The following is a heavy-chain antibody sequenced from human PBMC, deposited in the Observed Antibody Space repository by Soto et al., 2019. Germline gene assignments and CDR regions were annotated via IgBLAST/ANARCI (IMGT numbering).Heavy chain of an antibody. CDR1: GFSLSTSGVG. CDR3: AHSWYGGNPNWFDP. J-gene: IGHJ5*02. CDR2: IYWDDDK. D-gene: IGHD2-15*01. V-gene: IGHV2-5*02. Sequence: QITLKESGPPLVKPTQTLTLTCTFSGFSLSTSGVGVGWIRQPPGKALEWLALIYWDDDKRYSPSLKSRLTTTKDTSKNQVVLTMTNMDPVDTATYYCAHSWYGGNPNWFDPWGQGTLVTVSS.